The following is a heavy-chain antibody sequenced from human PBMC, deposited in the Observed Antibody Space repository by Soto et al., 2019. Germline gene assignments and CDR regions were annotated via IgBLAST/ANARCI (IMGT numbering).Heavy chain of an antibody. Sequence: QVQLVQSGPEVKKPGSSVKVSCKASGVTFSRYTFTGVRQAPGQGLEWLGRIIPFLVIPKYAQNFQGRVPITVDKPTGTDYLELGRLTTDKTAGYFCGSQFTGVLVLGTSPPGGDNYGWDVWGQGTTVTVSS. J-gene: IGHJ6*02. V-gene: IGHV1-69*02. CDR2: IIPFLVIP. CDR3: GSQFTGVLVLGTSPPGGDNYGWDV. CDR1: GVTFSRYT. D-gene: IGHD2-8*02.